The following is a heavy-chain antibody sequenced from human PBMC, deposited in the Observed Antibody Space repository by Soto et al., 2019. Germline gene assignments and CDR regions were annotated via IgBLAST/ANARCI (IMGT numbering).Heavy chain of an antibody. J-gene: IGHJ4*02. D-gene: IGHD1-26*01. CDR1: GYTFTSYD. Sequence: ASVKVSFKASGYTFTSYDINWVRQATGQGLEWMGWMNPNSGNTGYAQKFQGRVTMTRNTSISTAYMELSSLRSEDTAVYYCARQKGRYPYLGYWGQGTLVTVSS. CDR2: MNPNSGNT. V-gene: IGHV1-8*01. CDR3: ARQKGRYPYLGY.